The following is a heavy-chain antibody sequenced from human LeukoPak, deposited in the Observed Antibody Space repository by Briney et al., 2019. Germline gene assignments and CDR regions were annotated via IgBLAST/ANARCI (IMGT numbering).Heavy chain of an antibody. V-gene: IGHV3-23*01. CDR2: ISGSGGST. Sequence: PGGSLRLSCAASGFTFSSYAMSWVRQAPGKGLEWVSAISGSGGSTYYADSVKGRFTISRDNSKNTLYLQMNSLRAEDTAVYYCAKKQQWLVRSERSNVFDIWGQGTMVTVSS. J-gene: IGHJ3*02. CDR1: GFTFSSYA. D-gene: IGHD6-19*01. CDR3: AKKQQWLVRSERSNVFDI.